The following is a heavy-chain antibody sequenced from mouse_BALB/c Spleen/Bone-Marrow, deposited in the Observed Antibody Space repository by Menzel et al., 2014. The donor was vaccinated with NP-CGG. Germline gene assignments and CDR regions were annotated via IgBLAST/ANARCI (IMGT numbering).Heavy chain of an antibody. J-gene: IGHJ4*01. CDR2: IWAGGST. CDR1: GFSLTSYS. Sequence: VMLVESGPGLVAPSQSLSITCTVSGFSLTSYSLHWVRQPPGKGLEWLGVIWAGGSTNYNSALMSRLSISKDNSKSQVFLKMSSLQTDDTAMFYCARDDDSYAMDYWGQGTSVTVSS. D-gene: IGHD2-3*01. CDR3: ARDDDSYAMDY. V-gene: IGHV2-9*02.